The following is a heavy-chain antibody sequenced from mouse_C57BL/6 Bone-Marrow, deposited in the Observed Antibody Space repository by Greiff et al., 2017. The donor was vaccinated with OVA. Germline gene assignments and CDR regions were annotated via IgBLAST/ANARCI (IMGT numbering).Heavy chain of an antibody. CDR1: GYSITSDY. J-gene: IGHJ1*03. Sequence: DVKLVESGPGLAKPSQTLSLTCSVTGYSITSDYWNWIRKFPGNKLEYMGYISYSGSTYYNPSLKSRISITRDTSKNQYYLQLNSVTTEDTATYYCARRHITTVVADWYFDVWGTGTTVTVSS. V-gene: IGHV3-8*01. CDR3: ARRHITTVVADWYFDV. D-gene: IGHD1-1*01. CDR2: ISYSGST.